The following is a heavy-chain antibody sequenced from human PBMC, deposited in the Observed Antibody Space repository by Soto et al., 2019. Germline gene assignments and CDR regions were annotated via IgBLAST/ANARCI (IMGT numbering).Heavy chain of an antibody. J-gene: IGHJ4*02. D-gene: IGHD3-16*01. CDR1: GGPISSYY. V-gene: IGHV4-59*08. Sequence: SETLSLTCTVSGGPISSYYWSWIRQPPGKGLEWIGYIYYSGSTNYNPSLKSRVTISVDTSKNQFSLKLSSVTAADTAVYYCARRWGDYFDYWGQGTLVTVSS. CDR2: IYYSGST. CDR3: ARRWGDYFDY.